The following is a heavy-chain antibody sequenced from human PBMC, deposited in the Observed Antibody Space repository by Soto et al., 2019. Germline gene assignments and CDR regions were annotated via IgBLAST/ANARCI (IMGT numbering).Heavy chain of an antibody. CDR1: GFTFSSYA. V-gene: IGHV3-23*01. Sequence: GGSLRLSCAASGFTFSSYAMSWVRQAPGKGLEWVSSITGGGENTHYADSVKGRFTISRDNSMNTLSLQMNTLRVEDTAVYHCAKGRIAVAAPYNWFDPWGQATQVTVSS. J-gene: IGHJ5*02. CDR3: AKGRIAVAAPYNWFDP. CDR2: ITGGGENT. D-gene: IGHD6-19*01.